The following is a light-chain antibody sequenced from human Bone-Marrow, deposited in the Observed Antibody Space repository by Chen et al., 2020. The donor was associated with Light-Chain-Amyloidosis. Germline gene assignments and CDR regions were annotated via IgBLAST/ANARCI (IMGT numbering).Light chain of an antibody. CDR1: QSVLHSPNNKNY. J-gene: IGKJ1*01. Sequence: DIVMTQSPASLAVSLGERATINCKSSQSVLHSPNNKNYLAWYQQKPGQPPKLLIYWASTRESGVPDRFSGSGSGTDFTLTINSLQAEDVAVYYCHQYCSTPRTFGQGTKVEIK. CDR3: HQYCSTPRT. V-gene: IGKV4-1*01. CDR2: WAS.